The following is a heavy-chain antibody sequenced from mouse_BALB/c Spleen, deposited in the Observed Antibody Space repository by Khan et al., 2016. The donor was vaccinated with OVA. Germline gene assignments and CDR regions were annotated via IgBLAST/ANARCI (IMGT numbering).Heavy chain of an antibody. CDR1: GYTFTSYW. V-gene: IGHV1-5*01. CDR3: TRRNGDVAWFAY. Sequence: EVKLEESGTVLARPGASVKMSCKASGYTFTSYWMHWVKQRPGQGLEWIGDIYPGNTDTNYNQKFKGKAKLTAVTSTSTAYMELSSLTNEDSAVYYCTRRNGDVAWFAYWGQGTLVTVSA. CDR2: IYPGNTDT. J-gene: IGHJ3*01. D-gene: IGHD4-1*01.